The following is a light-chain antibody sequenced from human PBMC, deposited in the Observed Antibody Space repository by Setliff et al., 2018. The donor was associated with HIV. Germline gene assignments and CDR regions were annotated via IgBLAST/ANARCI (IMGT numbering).Light chain of an antibody. CDR1: SSDVGGYDY. CDR3: SSYADTNNLV. J-gene: IGLJ1*01. Sequence: QSALTQPPSASGSPGQSVTISCTGTSSDVGGYDYVSWYQHHPGKAPKLIISEVNKRPSGVPDRFSGSKSGNTASLTVSGLQAEDEADYFCSSYADTNNLVFGSGTKVTVL. CDR2: EVN. V-gene: IGLV2-8*01.